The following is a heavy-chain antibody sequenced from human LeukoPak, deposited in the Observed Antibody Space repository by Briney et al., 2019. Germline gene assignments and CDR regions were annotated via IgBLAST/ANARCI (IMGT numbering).Heavy chain of an antibody. CDR2: IYYSGST. CDR3: ARHRGYCSSTSCSYNWFDP. Sequence: SETLSLTCTVSGGSISSYYWTWIRQPPGKGLEWIGYIYYSGSTKYNPSLKSRVTMSVDTSKNRFSLKLSSVAAADTAVYYCARHRGYCSSTSCSYNWFDPWGQGTLVTVSS. J-gene: IGHJ5*02. D-gene: IGHD2-2*03. V-gene: IGHV4-59*08. CDR1: GGSISSYY.